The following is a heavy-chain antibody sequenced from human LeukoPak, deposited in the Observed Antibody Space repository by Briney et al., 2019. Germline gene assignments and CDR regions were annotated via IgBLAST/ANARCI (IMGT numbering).Heavy chain of an antibody. CDR1: GGTFSSYA. CDR2: IIPIFGTA. V-gene: IGHV1-69*13. Sequence: ASVKVSCKASGGTFSSYAISWVRQAPGQGLEWMGGIIPIFGTANYAQKFQGRVTITADESTSTAYMELSSLRSEDTAAYYCARDRGSSSPFGYYYYGMDVWGQGTTVTVSS. J-gene: IGHJ6*02. D-gene: IGHD6-6*01. CDR3: ARDRGSSSPFGYYYYGMDV.